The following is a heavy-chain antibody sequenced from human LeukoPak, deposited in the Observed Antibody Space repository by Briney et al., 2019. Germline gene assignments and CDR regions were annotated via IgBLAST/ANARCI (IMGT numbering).Heavy chain of an antibody. CDR3: ARDYYDSSGYYPRMGD. D-gene: IGHD3-22*01. CDR2: IIPIFGTA. Sequence: SVRVSCKASGGTFSSYAISWVRQAPGQGLEWMAGIIPIFGTANYAQKFQGRVTITADESTSTAYMELSSLRSEDTAVYYCARDYYDSSGYYPRMGDWGQGTLVTVSS. J-gene: IGHJ4*02. CDR1: GGTFSSYA. V-gene: IGHV1-69*13.